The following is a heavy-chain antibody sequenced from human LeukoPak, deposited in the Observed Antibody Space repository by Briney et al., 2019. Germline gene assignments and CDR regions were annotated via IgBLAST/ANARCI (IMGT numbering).Heavy chain of an antibody. CDR1: GFTFDDYG. CDR2: ISWNSGSI. CDR3: AKDGSYSGSYYAFDI. Sequence: LSGRSLRLSCAASGFTFDDYGMHWVRQAPGKGLEWVSGISWNSGSIGYADSVKGRFTISRDNAKNSLYLQMNSLRAEDTALYYCAKDGSYSGSYYAFDIWGQGTMVTVSS. D-gene: IGHD1-26*01. V-gene: IGHV3-9*01. J-gene: IGHJ3*02.